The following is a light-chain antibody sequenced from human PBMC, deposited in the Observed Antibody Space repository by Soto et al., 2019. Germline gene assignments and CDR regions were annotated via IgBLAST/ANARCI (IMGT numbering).Light chain of an antibody. Sequence: SYELTQPPSASVAPGQTARITCGGNNIGSKSVHWYQQKPGQAPVLVVYHDRDRPSGIPERFSGSNSGNTATLTISRVEAGDEADYYCQVRDSSSDYVFGTGTKLTVL. V-gene: IGLV3-21*02. CDR3: QVRDSSSDYV. CDR1: NIGSKS. CDR2: HDR. J-gene: IGLJ1*01.